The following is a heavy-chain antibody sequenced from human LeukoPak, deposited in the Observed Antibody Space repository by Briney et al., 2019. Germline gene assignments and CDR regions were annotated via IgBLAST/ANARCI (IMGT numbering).Heavy chain of an antibody. J-gene: IGHJ4*02. D-gene: IGHD5-18*01. CDR3: ARGTTGLQLWLPGDY. CDR1: GFFFDSYG. CDR2: MRPDGSDI. Sequence: PGGSLRLSCAASGFFFDSYGMHWVRQIPGKGLEWVAFMRPDGSDIYYVDSVKGRFTLSRDNSKNTLFLQMNSLRAEDTAVYYCARGTTGLQLWLPGDYWGQGTLVTVSS. V-gene: IGHV3-30*02.